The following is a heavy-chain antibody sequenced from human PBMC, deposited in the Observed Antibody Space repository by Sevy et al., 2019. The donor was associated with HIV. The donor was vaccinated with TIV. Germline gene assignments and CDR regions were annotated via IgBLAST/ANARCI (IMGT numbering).Heavy chain of an antibody. D-gene: IGHD4-17*01. CDR1: GFSFSSYS. Sequence: GGSLRLSCAASGFSFSSYSIHWVRQAPGKGLEWVSFISSTSSYIYYADSVKGRFTISRDNAKNSLYLQMNSLRAEDTAVYYCARYTHDYGDYAPQGYGMDVWGQGTTVTVSS. CDR3: ARYTHDYGDYAPQGYGMDV. CDR2: ISSTSSYI. V-gene: IGHV3-21*01. J-gene: IGHJ6*02.